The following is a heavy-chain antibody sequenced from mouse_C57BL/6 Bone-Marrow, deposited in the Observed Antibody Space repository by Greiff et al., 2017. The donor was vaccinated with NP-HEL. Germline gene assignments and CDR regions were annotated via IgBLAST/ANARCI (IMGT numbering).Heavy chain of an antibody. CDR1: GFTFSSYA. CDR3: ARDRWVFAY. J-gene: IGHJ3*01. D-gene: IGHD1-1*02. CDR2: ISDGGSYT. Sequence: DVMLVESGGGLVKPGGSLKLSCAASGFTFSSYAMSWVRQTPEKRLEWVATISDGGSYTYYPDNVKGRFTISRDNAKNNLYLQRSHLKSEDTAMYYCARDRWVFAYWGQGTLVTVSA. V-gene: IGHV5-4*01.